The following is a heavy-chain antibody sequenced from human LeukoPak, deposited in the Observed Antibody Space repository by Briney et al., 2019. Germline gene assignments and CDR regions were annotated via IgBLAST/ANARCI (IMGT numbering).Heavy chain of an antibody. J-gene: IGHJ4*02. V-gene: IGHV3-23*01. CDR2: ISGSGGTT. Sequence: GGSLRLSCAAPGFTFSSYAMSWVRQAPGKGLEWVSTISGSGGTTYYAEFVKGRFTISRDNSKNTLYLQMNSLRVEDTAVYYCAKAGMTRFDYWGQGIMVTVSS. CDR3: AKAGMTRFDY. D-gene: IGHD1-20*01. CDR1: GFTFSSYA.